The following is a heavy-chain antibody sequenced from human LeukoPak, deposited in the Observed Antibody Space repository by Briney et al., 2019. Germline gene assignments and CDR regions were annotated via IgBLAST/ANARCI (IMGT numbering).Heavy chain of an antibody. CDR2: IYYSGST. Sequence: PSETLSLTCTVSGGSISSSSYYWGWIRQPPGKGLEWIGSIYYSGSTYYNPSLKSRVTISVDTSKNQFSLKLSSVTAADTAVYYCAGQEGGGYFDYWGQGTLVTVSS. D-gene: IGHD3-16*01. CDR1: GGSISSSSYY. CDR3: AGQEGGGYFDY. J-gene: IGHJ4*02. V-gene: IGHV4-39*01.